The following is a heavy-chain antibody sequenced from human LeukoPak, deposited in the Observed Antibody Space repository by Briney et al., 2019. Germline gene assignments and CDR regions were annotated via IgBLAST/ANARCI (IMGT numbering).Heavy chain of an antibody. CDR1: GITFSSFA. CDR3: AKAGRYRGYDDFFNY. V-gene: IGHV3-23*01. D-gene: IGHD5-12*01. Sequence: PGGSLRLSCAASGITFSSFAMSWVRQAPGKGLEWVSAISGSAGSAYYADSVKGRFTISRDNSKNTLYLQMNSLRADDTAVYYCAKAGRYRGYDDFFNYWGQGNLVTVSS. CDR2: ISGSAGSA. J-gene: IGHJ4*02.